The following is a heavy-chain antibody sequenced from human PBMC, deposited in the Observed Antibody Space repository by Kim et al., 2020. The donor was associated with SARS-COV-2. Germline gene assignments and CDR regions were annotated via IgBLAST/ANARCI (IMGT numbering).Heavy chain of an antibody. CDR3: ARYSYGSRAMDV. J-gene: IGHJ6*02. V-gene: IGHV1-18*01. Sequence: NAQKVQGRVTMTTDTSTSTAYMELRSLRSDETAVYYCARYSYGSRAMDVWGQGTTVTVSS. D-gene: IGHD5-18*01.